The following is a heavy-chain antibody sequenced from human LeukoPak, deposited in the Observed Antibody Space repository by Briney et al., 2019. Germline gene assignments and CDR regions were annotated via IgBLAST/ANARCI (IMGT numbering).Heavy chain of an antibody. Sequence: ASVKVSCKVSGYTLTELSMHWVRQAPGKGLEWMGGFDPEDGETIYAQKFQGRVTMTEDTSTDTAYMELSSLRSEDTAVYYCATAPLPIVVLPAARVYYYGMDVWGQGTTVTVSS. CDR2: FDPEDGET. V-gene: IGHV1-24*01. CDR3: ATAPLPIVVLPAARVYYYGMDV. J-gene: IGHJ6*02. CDR1: GYTLTELS. D-gene: IGHD2-2*01.